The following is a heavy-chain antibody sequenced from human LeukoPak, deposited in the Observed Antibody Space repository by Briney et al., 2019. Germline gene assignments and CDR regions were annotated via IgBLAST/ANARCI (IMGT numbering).Heavy chain of an antibody. D-gene: IGHD2-21*02. CDR1: EFTFGSYW. CDR3: ARDSSPYCGDDCYFDAFDL. J-gene: IGHJ3*01. V-gene: IGHV3-7*03. Sequence: GGSLRLSCAASEFTFGSYWMTSFRQAPGKGLEWVANINRDGSKNHFVDSVKGRFTISRDNAKNFLYLQMNSLRAEDTAVYFCARDSSPYCGDDCYFDAFDLWGQGTMVTVSS. CDR2: INRDGSKN.